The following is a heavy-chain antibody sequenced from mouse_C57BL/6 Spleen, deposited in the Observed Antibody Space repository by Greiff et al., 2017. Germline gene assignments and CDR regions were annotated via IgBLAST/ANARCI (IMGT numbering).Heavy chain of an antibody. CDR2: IHPSDSDT. CDR1: GYTFTSYW. D-gene: IGHD1-1*01. Sequence: QVQLQQPGAELVKPGASVKVSCKASGYTFTSYWMHWVKQRPGQGLEWIGRIHPSDSDTNYNQKFKGKATLTVDKSSSPAYMQLSSLTSEDSAVYYCAIKGGGRYYGDYWGQGTTLTVSS. J-gene: IGHJ2*01. V-gene: IGHV1-74*01. CDR3: AIKGGGRYYGDY.